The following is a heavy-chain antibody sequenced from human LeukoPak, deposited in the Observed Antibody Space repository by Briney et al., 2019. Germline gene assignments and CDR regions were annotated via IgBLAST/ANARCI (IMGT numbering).Heavy chain of an antibody. V-gene: IGHV4-39*01. CDR1: GGSISSSSYY. J-gene: IGHJ4*02. CDR3: ARGYYDSSGPFDY. CDR2: IYYSGST. D-gene: IGHD3-22*01. Sequence: SETLSLTCTVSGGSISSSSYYWGWIRQPPGKGLEWIGSIYYSGSTYYNPSLKSRVTISVDTSKNQFSLKLSSVTAADTAVYYCARGYYDSSGPFDYWGQGTLVTVSS.